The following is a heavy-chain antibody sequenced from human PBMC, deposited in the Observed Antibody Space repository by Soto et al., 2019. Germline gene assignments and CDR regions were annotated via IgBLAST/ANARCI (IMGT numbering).Heavy chain of an antibody. D-gene: IGHD2-21*02. CDR3: RIVVVTATHHYYGMDV. CDR2: ISGSGGST. Sequence: GGSLRLSCAASGFTFSSYAMSWVRQAPGKGLEWVSAISGSGGSTYYADSVKGRFTISRDNSKNTLYLQMNSLRAEDTAVYYCRIVVVTATHHYYGMDVWGQGTTVTVSS. V-gene: IGHV3-23*01. J-gene: IGHJ6*02. CDR1: GFTFSSYA.